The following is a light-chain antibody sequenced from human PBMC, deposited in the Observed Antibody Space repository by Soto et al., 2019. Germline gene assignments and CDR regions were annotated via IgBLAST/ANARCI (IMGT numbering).Light chain of an antibody. Sequence: TQMTQSPSTLSASVGYSASITCRASRFIGTWWAWFQQKPGRAPNLLIYRASTLARGVPSRFSGSGSGTEFTLTISSLQPDDFATYYCHRHETYPLAFGGGTKVDI. CDR2: RAS. CDR3: HRHETYPLA. CDR1: RFIGTW. J-gene: IGKJ4*01. V-gene: IGKV1-5*03.